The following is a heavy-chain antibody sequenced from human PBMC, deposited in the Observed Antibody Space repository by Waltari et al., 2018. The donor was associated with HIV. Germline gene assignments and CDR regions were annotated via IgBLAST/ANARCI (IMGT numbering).Heavy chain of an antibody. V-gene: IGHV4-39*01. CDR1: GGSMTSSSYY. CDR3: ARSFSGYSNYFDP. J-gene: IGHJ5*02. D-gene: IGHD4-4*01. CDR2: MCYSGST. Sequence: QLQLQESGPGLVKSSETLSLTCTVSGGSMTSSSYYWGWIRQPPGKGLEWIGSMCYSGSTYNNASLRSRLTISVDTSKNQFSLKLTSVTAADTAMYYCARSFSGYSNYFDPWGQGTLVTVSS.